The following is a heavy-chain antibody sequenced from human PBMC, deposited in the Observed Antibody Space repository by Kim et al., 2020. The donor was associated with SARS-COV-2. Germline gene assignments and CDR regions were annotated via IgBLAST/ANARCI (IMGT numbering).Heavy chain of an antibody. J-gene: IGHJ6*03. Sequence: GGSLRLSCAASGFTFSSYAMSWVRQAPGKGLEWVSAISGSGGSTYYADSVKGRFTISRDNSKNTLYLQMNSLRAEDTAVYYCAKGFSIKYYYYYYMDVWGKGTTVTVSS. CDR2: ISGSGGST. CDR1: GFTFSSYA. CDR3: AKGFSIKYYYYYYMDV. D-gene: IGHD3-10*01. V-gene: IGHV3-23*01.